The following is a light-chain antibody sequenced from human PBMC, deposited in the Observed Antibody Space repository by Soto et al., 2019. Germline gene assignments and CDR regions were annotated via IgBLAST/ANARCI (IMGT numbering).Light chain of an antibody. CDR3: SSYTSSNALV. Sequence: QSALTQPASVSGSPGQSITISCTGTISDVGGYNYVSWYQQHPDKAPKLMIYEVSNRPSGVSNRFSGSKSGNMASLTISGLQADDEADYYCSSYTSSNALVFGGGTKLTVL. CDR2: EVS. J-gene: IGLJ2*01. V-gene: IGLV2-14*01. CDR1: ISDVGGYNY.